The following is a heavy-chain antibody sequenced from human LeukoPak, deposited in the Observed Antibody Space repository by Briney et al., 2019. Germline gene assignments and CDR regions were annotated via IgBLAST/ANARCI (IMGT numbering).Heavy chain of an antibody. D-gene: IGHD4-17*01. V-gene: IGHV3-15*01. CDR2: IKTKADDGAT. Sequence: GGSLRLSRAASGFTFSNYPMHWVRQAPGKGLEWVGHIKTKADDGATDYAAPVKGRFIISRDDSKSTVYLQMNSVEIEDTAFYYCATGTVTRSASNIWGQGTMVTVSS. CDR1: GFTFSNYP. J-gene: IGHJ3*02. CDR3: ATGTVTRSASNI.